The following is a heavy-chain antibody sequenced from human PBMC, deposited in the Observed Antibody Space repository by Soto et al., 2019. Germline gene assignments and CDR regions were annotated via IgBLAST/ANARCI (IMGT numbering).Heavy chain of an antibody. D-gene: IGHD3-10*01. CDR3: ARQGGDSVVRGVVKDWFDT. CDR1: GASISSSIHY. J-gene: IGHJ5*02. V-gene: IGHV4-39*01. CDR2: IYYSGTT. Sequence: QLQLQESGPGLVKPSETLSLTCTVSGASISSSIHYWAWIRQPPGKGLEWIGSIYYSGTTYYNPSLESRLTISEDTAKNQFSLQLGSVTAADTAVYYCARQGGDSVVRGVVKDWFDTWGQGALVTVSS.